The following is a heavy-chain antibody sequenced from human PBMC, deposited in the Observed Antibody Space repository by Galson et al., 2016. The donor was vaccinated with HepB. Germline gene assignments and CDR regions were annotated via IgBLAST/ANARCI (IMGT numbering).Heavy chain of an antibody. Sequence: SVKVSCKASGYTFTDYGIGWVRQAPGQGLEWMGWISAYKGNTNYAQKLQGRVTMTTDTSTSTAYMGLRRLRSDDTAVYYCAGDLSGYCRGGSGYWVADHYYGMEVWGKETTVTVAS. CDR2: ISAYKGNT. CDR3: AGDLSGYCRGGSGYWVADHYYGMEV. J-gene: IGHJ6*04. V-gene: IGHV1-18*01. D-gene: IGHD2-15*01. CDR1: GYTFTDYG.